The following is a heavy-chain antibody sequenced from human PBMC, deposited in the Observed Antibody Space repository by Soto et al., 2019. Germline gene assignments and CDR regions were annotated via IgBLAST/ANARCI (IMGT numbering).Heavy chain of an antibody. D-gene: IGHD5-18*01. V-gene: IGHV1-8*01. Sequence: ASVKVSCKASGYAFTSYYINWVRQATGQGLEWMGWMNPNSGNTGYAQKFQGRVTMTRNTSISTAYMELSSLRSEDTAVYYCARSKGYSYGYGMDVWGQGTMVTVS. CDR1: GYAFTSYY. J-gene: IGHJ6*02. CDR2: MNPNSGNT. CDR3: ARSKGYSYGYGMDV.